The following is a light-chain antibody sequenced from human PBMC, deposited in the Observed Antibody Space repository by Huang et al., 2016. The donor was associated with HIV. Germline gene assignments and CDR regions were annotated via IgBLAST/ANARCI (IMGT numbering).Light chain of an antibody. CDR2: GAS. CDR1: QNVNTD. J-gene: IGKJ4*01. CDR3: QQYNNWPPLT. Sequence: EVVITQSPAILSVSPGERATLSCRASQNVNTDLAWYKHNPGQAPRLLSYGASTRATGVRARVSGNGSETEFTLTISSLQSEDCASYYCQQYNNWPPLTFGGGTKVEIK. V-gene: IGKV3-15*01.